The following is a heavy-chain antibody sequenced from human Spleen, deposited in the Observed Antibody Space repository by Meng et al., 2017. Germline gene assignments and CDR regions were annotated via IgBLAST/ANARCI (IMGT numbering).Heavy chain of an antibody. CDR2: IYYSGST. CDR3: ASVAYYDSSGRRYWFDP. V-gene: IGHV4-31*02. D-gene: IGHD3-10*01. Sequence: QVQLEESGPGLGKASTTLSLICPCPGGSVSRGVYYWSWIRQHPGKGLEWIGYIYYSGSTYYNPSLKSRVTISLDTSKNQFSLKLSSVTVADTAVYYCASVAYYDSSGRRYWFDPWGQGTLVTVSS. CDR1: GGSVSRGVYY. J-gene: IGHJ5*02.